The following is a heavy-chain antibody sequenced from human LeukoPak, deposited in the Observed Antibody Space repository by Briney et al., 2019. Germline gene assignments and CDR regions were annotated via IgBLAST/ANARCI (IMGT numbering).Heavy chain of an antibody. Sequence: PGGSLRLSCAASGFTFSNYNMNWVRQAPGKAMDWVSSITSSGTYIFYAHSVKGRFTISRDNAKNSLYLQMDSLGPEDTAVYYCARDPYGGNYGNDYYYYMDVWGKGTTVTISS. CDR1: GFTFSNYN. V-gene: IGHV3-21*01. CDR3: ARDPYGGNYGNDYYYYMDV. CDR2: ITSSGTYI. J-gene: IGHJ6*03. D-gene: IGHD1-26*01.